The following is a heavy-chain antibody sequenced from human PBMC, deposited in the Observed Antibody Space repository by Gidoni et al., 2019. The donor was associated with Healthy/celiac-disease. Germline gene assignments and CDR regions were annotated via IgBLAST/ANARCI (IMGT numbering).Heavy chain of an antibody. V-gene: IGHV1-2*04. J-gene: IGHJ3*02. CDR2: INPNSGGT. D-gene: IGHD6-19*01. CDR1: GYTFTGYY. CDR3: AKTRGDIEVAGDYDAFDI. Sequence: QVQLVQSGAEVKKPGASVKVSCKASGYTFTGYYMHGVRQAPGQGLEWMGWINPNSGGTNYAQKFQGWVTMTRDTSISTAYMELSRLRSDDTAVYYCAKTRGDIEVAGDYDAFDIWGQGTMVTVSS.